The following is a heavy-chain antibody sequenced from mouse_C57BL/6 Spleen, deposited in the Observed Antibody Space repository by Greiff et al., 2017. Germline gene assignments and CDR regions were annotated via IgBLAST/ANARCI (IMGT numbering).Heavy chain of an antibody. Sequence: EVKLEESGPELVKPGASVKMSCKASGYTFTDYNMHWVKQSHGKSLEWIGYINPNNGGTSYNQKFKGKATLTVNKSSSTAYMELRSLTSEDSAVYYCARRLPHAMDYWGQGTSVTVSS. CDR1: GYTFTDYN. CDR3: ARRLPHAMDY. V-gene: IGHV1-22*01. CDR2: INPNNGGT. J-gene: IGHJ4*01.